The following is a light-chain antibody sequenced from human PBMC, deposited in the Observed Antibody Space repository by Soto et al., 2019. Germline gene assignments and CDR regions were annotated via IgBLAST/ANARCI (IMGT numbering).Light chain of an antibody. Sequence: EIVLTQSPATLSLSPGERATLSCRASQSVSSYLAWYQQKPGQAPRLLLYDASNRATGIPARFSGSGSGTDFALTLSTLVPADFAVYYCQQRSNWPTFGPRTKVDIK. CDR3: QQRSNWPT. CDR2: DAS. J-gene: IGKJ3*01. CDR1: QSVSSY. V-gene: IGKV3-11*01.